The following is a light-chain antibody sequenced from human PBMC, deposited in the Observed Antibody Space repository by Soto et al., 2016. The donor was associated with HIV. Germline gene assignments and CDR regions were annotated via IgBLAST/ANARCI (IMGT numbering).Light chain of an antibody. CDR3: LQSYSYPPT. CDR2: ATS. Sequence: DIQTTQSPSSLSASVGDRVTITCRAGQGISRWLVWYQQKPEKAPKSLIYATSNLQSGVPSRFSGSGSGTDFTLTISNLQPEDFATYYCLQSYSYPPTFGPGTKVDIK. J-gene: IGKJ3*01. CDR1: QGISRW. V-gene: IGKV1D-16*01.